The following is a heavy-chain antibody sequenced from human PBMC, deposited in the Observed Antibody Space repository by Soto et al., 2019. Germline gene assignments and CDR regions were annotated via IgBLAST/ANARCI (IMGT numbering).Heavy chain of an antibody. D-gene: IGHD6-13*01. CDR2: ISISGSSI. CDR1: GFTFSSYA. Sequence: GGSLGLACAASGFTFSSYAMSWIRQAPGKGLEWISYISISGSSIYYADSVKGRFTISRDDAKNSLYLQMNSLRAEDTAVYYCAKDIEPPGLFFDYWGQGTLVTVSS. V-gene: IGHV3-11*01. CDR3: AKDIEPPGLFFDY. J-gene: IGHJ4*01.